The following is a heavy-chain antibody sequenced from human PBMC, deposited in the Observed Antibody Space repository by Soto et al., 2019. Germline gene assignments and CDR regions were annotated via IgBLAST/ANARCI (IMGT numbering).Heavy chain of an antibody. CDR2: IYWDDDK. Sequence: GLDLEWLALIYWDDDKRYSPSLKSRLTITKDTSKNQVVLTMTNMDPVDTATYYCAHSRYYDFWSGYPHYYYYGMDVWGQGTTVTVSS. V-gene: IGHV2-5*02. CDR3: AHSRYYDFWSGYPHYYYYGMDV. J-gene: IGHJ6*02. D-gene: IGHD3-3*01.